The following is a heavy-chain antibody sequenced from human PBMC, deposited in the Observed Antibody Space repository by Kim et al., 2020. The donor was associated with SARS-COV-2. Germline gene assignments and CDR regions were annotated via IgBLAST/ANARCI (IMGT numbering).Heavy chain of an antibody. D-gene: IGHD2-2*01. Sequence: ASVKVSCKASGYTFTGYYMHWVRQAPGQGLEWMGWINPNSGGTNYAQKFQGRVTMTRDTSISTAYMELSRLRSDDTAVYYCAKEYQLQRRVSRYFDYWGQGTLVTVSS. CDR3: AKEYQLQRRVSRYFDY. CDR1: GYTFTGYY. V-gene: IGHV1-2*02. CDR2: INPNSGGT. J-gene: IGHJ4*02.